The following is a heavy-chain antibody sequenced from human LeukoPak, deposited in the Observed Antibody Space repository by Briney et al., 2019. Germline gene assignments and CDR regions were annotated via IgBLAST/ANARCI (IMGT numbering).Heavy chain of an antibody. J-gene: IGHJ1*01. CDR3: TKWPTYYYDSSGYSEYFQH. Sequence: GGSLRLSCAASGFTFSSYAMSWVRQAPGKGLEWVSAISGSGGSTYYADSVKGRFTISRDNSKNTLYLQMNSLRAEDTAVYYCTKWPTYYYDSSGYSEYFQHWGQGTLVTVSS. V-gene: IGHV3-23*01. CDR2: ISGSGGST. D-gene: IGHD3-22*01. CDR1: GFTFSSYA.